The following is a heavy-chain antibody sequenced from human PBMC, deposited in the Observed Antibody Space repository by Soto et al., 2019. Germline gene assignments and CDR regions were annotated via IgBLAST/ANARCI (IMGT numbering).Heavy chain of an antibody. Sequence: QVQLVQSGAEVKKPGSSVKVSCKASGGTFSSYAISWVRQAPGQGLEWMGGIIPIFGTANYAQKFQGRVTITADESTSTAYMELSSLRSEDTAVYYCVRGGVAATTAYYYGMDVWGQGTTVTVSS. D-gene: IGHD1-26*01. V-gene: IGHV1-69*01. CDR2: IIPIFGTA. CDR3: VRGGVAATTAYYYGMDV. J-gene: IGHJ6*02. CDR1: GGTFSSYA.